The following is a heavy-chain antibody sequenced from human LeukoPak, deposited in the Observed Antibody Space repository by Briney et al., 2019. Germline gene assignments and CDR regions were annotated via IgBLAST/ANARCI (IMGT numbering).Heavy chain of an antibody. V-gene: IGHV4-30-2*01. J-gene: IGHJ4*02. CDR3: ARGIAAAGTLYYFDY. CDR1: GGSISSGGYS. D-gene: IGHD6-13*01. Sequence: KASETLSLTCAVSGGSISSGGYSWSWIRQPPGKGLEWIGYIYHSGSTYYNPSLKSRVTISVDRSKNQFSLKLSSVTAADTAVYYCARGIAAAGTLYYFDYWDQGTLVTVSS. CDR2: IYHSGST.